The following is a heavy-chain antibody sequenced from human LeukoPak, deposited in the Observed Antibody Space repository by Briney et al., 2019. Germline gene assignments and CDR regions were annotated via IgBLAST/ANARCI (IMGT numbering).Heavy chain of an antibody. Sequence: ASVKVSCKASGGTFSSYAISWVRQAPGQGLEWMGGIIPIFGTANYAQKFQGRVTITAGESTSTAYMELSSLRSEDTAVYYCVSVPFVVIIGEYFQHWGQGTLVTVSS. D-gene: IGHD3-22*01. V-gene: IGHV1-69*13. CDR2: IIPIFGTA. CDR1: GGTFSSYA. J-gene: IGHJ1*01. CDR3: VSVPFVVIIGEYFQH.